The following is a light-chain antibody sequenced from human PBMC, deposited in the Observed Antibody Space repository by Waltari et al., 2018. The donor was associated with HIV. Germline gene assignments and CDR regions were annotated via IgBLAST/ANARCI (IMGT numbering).Light chain of an antibody. CDR1: SNNIGIYP. V-gene: IGLV1-44*01. CDR3: STWDNSLSGWV. Sequence: QSALTQEASVSGTVGQTVTLSCSGNSNNIGIYPVAWYQQFSHGTPKTVMFGDSPPSGIPSRFSASQSGTSASLTISGLQPEDEAHYYCSTWDNSLSGWVLGGGTTLTVL. J-gene: IGLJ3*02. CDR2: GDS.